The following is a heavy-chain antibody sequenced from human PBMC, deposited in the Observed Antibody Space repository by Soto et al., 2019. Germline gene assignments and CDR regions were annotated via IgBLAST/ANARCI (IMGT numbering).Heavy chain of an antibody. J-gene: IGHJ6*02. CDR3: ARLRSPLSGEWGGDYYYGMDI. CDR2: IDPSDSYT. D-gene: IGHD2-8*01. Sequence: RGESLKVSCKGSGYSFTNYWITWVRQMPGKGLEWMGRIDPSDSYTNYNPTFQGHVTISTDKSINTAYLHWSSLKASDTAIYYCARLRSPLSGEWGGDYYYGMDIWGQGTTVTVSS. CDR1: GYSFTNYW. V-gene: IGHV5-10-1*01.